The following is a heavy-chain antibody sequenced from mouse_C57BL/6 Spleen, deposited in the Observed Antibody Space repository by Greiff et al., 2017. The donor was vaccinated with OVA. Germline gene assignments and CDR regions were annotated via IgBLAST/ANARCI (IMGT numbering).Heavy chain of an antibody. Sequence: DVQLQESGPGLVKPSQSLSLTCSVTGYSITSGYYWNWIPQLPGNKLEWMGYISYDGSNNYNPSLKNRISITRDTSKNQFFLKLNPVTTEDTATYYCAREGIYYDYEVAMDYWGQGTSVTVSS. CDR2: ISYDGSN. J-gene: IGHJ4*01. D-gene: IGHD2-4*01. CDR3: AREGIYYDYEVAMDY. V-gene: IGHV3-6*01. CDR1: GYSITSGYY.